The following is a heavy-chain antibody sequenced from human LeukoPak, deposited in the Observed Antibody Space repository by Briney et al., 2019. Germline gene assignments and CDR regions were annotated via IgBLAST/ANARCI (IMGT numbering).Heavy chain of an antibody. CDR2: IYPGDSDT. V-gene: IGHV5-51*01. CDR1: GYSFTSYW. J-gene: IGHJ4*02. Sequence: GESLKISCKGSGYSFTSYWIGWVRQLPGKGLEWMGIIYPGDSDTRYSPSFQGQVTISADKSISTAYLQWSSLKASDTAMYYCARFYCSSTSCRPFDYWGQGTLVTVSS. D-gene: IGHD2-2*01. CDR3: ARFYCSSTSCRPFDY.